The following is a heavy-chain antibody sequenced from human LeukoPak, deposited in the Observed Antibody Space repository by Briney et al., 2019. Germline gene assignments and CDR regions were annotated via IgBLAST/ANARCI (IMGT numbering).Heavy chain of an antibody. Sequence: GASVKVSCKASGYTFTSYAMHWVRQAPGQRLEWMGWINAGNGNTKYSQKFQGRVTITRDTSASTAYMELSSLRSEDTAVYYCARHLGAPYDFWSGPNWGAFDIWGQGTMVTVSS. CDR3: ARHLGAPYDFWSGPNWGAFDI. J-gene: IGHJ3*02. V-gene: IGHV1-3*01. D-gene: IGHD3-3*01. CDR1: GYTFTSYA. CDR2: INAGNGNT.